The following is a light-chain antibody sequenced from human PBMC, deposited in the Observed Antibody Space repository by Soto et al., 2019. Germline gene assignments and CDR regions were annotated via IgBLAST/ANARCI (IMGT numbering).Light chain of an antibody. CDR3: NSYRTVSTYV. J-gene: IGLJ1*01. Sequence: QSVLTQPASVSGSPGQSITNSCTGTSSDIGGYNFVSWYQHHPGKAPKLLIHDVSNRPSGVSSRFSGSKSGNTASLTISGLQAEDEADYYCNSYRTVSTYVFGTGTKLTVL. V-gene: IGLV2-14*03. CDR2: DVS. CDR1: SSDIGGYNF.